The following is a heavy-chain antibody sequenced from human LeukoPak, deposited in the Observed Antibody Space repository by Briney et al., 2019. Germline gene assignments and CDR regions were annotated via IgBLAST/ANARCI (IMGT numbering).Heavy chain of an antibody. CDR1: GYTFTGYY. CDR3: ARTPALSGSYDY. J-gene: IGHJ4*02. V-gene: IGHV1-2*02. CDR2: INPNSGGT. D-gene: IGHD1-26*01. Sequence: ASVTVSCKASGYTFTGYYMHWVRQSPGQRLEWMGWINPNSGGTNYAQKFQGRVTMTRDTSISTAYMELSRLRSDDTAVYFCARTPALSGSYDYWGQGTLVTVSS.